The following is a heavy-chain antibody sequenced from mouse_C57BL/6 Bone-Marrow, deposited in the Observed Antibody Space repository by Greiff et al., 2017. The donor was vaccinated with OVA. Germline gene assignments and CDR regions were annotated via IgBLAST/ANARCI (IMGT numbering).Heavy chain of an antibody. D-gene: IGHD5-1-1*01. Sequence: EVKLVESGGGLVKPGGSLKLSCAASGFTFSSYAMSWVRQTPEKRLEWVATISDGGSYTYYPDNVKGRFTISRDNAKNNLYLQMSHLKSEDTAMYYCAREYLYYAMDDWGQGTSVTVAS. CDR3: AREYLYYAMDD. J-gene: IGHJ4*01. CDR2: ISDGGSYT. CDR1: GFTFSSYA. V-gene: IGHV5-4*01.